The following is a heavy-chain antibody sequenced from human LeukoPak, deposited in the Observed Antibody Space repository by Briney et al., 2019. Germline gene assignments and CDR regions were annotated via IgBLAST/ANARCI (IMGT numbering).Heavy chain of an antibody. CDR2: MNPNSGDT. CDR1: GYTFTNCD. Sequence: ASVKVSCKASGYTFTNCDIIWVRQATGQGLEWMGWMNPNSGDTGYAQKFQGRVTLTRNTSISTAYMELSSLRSEDTAVYYCAREFVNTKHLDFWGQGTLVTVSS. J-gene: IGHJ4*02. D-gene: IGHD2-8*01. CDR3: AREFVNTKHLDF. V-gene: IGHV1-8*01.